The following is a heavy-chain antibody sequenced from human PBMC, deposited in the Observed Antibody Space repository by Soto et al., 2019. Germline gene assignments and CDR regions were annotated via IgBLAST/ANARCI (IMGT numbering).Heavy chain of an antibody. CDR1: GFTVDDYD. Sequence: EVQLVESGGGLVQPGRSLRLSCAASGFTVDDYDMHWVRQAPGKGLEWVSGISLNSGSIGYADSVKGKFTISRDNAKNSLYLQMNSLRAEDTALYYCAKDSHYSSSSGLYFQHWGQGTLVTVSS. CDR2: ISLNSGSI. D-gene: IGHD6-6*01. CDR3: AKDSHYSSSSGLYFQH. V-gene: IGHV3-9*01. J-gene: IGHJ1*01.